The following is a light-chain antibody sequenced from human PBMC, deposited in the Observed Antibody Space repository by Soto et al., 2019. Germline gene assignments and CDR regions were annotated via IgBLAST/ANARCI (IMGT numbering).Light chain of an antibody. CDR1: QSVSSTY. J-gene: IGKJ3*01. V-gene: IGKV3-20*01. Sequence: EIVLTQSPDTLSLSPGDRATLSCRASQSVSSTYLAWYQQKPGQAPRLLIFAASTRATGIPDRFSGSGSGADFTLTISRLEPEDFAVYYCQLYGASPLFTFGPGTRVDIK. CDR3: QLYGASPLFT. CDR2: AAS.